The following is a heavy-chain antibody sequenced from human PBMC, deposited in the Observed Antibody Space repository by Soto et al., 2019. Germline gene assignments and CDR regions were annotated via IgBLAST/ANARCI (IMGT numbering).Heavy chain of an antibody. D-gene: IGHD1-26*01. V-gene: IGHV1-8*01. Sequence: QIHLVQSGAEVKKPGTSVKVSCKASGYTFTSYDINWVRQATGQGLEWVGWMNPNSGNTGYAQKFQGRVTMTRNTPLNTAYKELSHLKSEDPGGEYRAGSLEVPAATIGFWGQGTLVTVSS. CDR3: AGSLEVPAATIGF. CDR2: MNPNSGNT. J-gene: IGHJ4*02. CDR1: GYTFTSYD.